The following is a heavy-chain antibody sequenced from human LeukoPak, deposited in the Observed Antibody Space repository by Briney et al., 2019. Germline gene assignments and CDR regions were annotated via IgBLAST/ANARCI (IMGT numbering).Heavy chain of an antibody. Sequence: PGGSLRLSCAASGLTFSSYAMSWVRQAPGKGLEWVSAISGSGGSTYYADSVKGRFTISRDNSKNTLYLQMNSLRAEDTAVYYCAKDGGYYDSSGYYLDYWGQGTLVTVSS. J-gene: IGHJ4*02. CDR3: AKDGGYYDSSGYYLDY. V-gene: IGHV3-23*01. CDR1: GLTFSSYA. D-gene: IGHD3-22*01. CDR2: ISGSGGST.